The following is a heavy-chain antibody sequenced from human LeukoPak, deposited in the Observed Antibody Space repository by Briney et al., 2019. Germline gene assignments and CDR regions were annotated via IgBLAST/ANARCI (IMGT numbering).Heavy chain of an antibody. J-gene: IGHJ4*02. CDR1: GYTFTGYY. Sequence: ASVKLSCKASGYTFTGYYMHWVRQAPGQGLEWMGWINPNSGGTNYAQKFQGRVTMTRDTSISTAYMELSRLISDDTAVYYCARGRGVMVRGVLDYWGQGTLVTVSS. V-gene: IGHV1-2*02. CDR3: ARGRGVMVRGVLDY. D-gene: IGHD3-10*01. CDR2: INPNSGGT.